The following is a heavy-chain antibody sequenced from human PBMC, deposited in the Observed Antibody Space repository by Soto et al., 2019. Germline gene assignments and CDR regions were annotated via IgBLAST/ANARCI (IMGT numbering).Heavy chain of an antibody. CDR3: ARDRIMITFGPVYYYGMAV. D-gene: IGHD3-16*01. Sequence: VQLVESGGGVVQPGRSLRLSCAASGFTFSSYGMHWVRQAPGKGLEWVSSISSSSSYIYYADSVKGRFTISRDNAKNSLYLQMNSLRAADPAVYYCARDRIMITFGPVYYYGMAVWGQGTTVTVSS. CDR2: ISSSSSYI. J-gene: IGHJ6*02. CDR1: GFTFSSYG. V-gene: IGHV3-21*01.